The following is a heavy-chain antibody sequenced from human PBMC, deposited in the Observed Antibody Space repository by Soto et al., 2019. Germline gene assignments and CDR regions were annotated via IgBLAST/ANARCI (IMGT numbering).Heavy chain of an antibody. D-gene: IGHD3-10*01. Sequence: SFTISRDNSKNTLYLQMGSLRAEDMAVYYCARGTDYYGSGSYSFDYWGQGTLVTVSS. CDR3: ARGTDYYGSGSYSFDY. J-gene: IGHJ4*02. V-gene: IGHV3-64*01.